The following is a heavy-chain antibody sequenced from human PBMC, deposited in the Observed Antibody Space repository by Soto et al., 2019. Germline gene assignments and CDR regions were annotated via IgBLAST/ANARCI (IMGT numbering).Heavy chain of an antibody. Sequence: QVQLVESGGGVVQPGRSLRVSCAASGFTFSSHGTHWVRQAPGKGLEWVAVIWYDGSNKYYGESVKGRFIISRDNSKNTVDLQMNSLRAEDTAIYYCARWGPDKVLDYWGQGTLVTVSS. J-gene: IGHJ4*02. CDR1: GFTFSSHG. CDR2: IWYDGSNK. V-gene: IGHV3-33*01. CDR3: ARWGPDKVLDY. D-gene: IGHD3-16*01.